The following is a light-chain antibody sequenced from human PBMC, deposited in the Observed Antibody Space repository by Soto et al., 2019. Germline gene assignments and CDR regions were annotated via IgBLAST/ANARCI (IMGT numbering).Light chain of an antibody. CDR3: SSYTASSTYV. CDR2: DVS. CDR1: RRDVGAYNY. J-gene: IGLJ1*01. Sequence: QSVVTQPASVSGYPGQSITISCTGGRRDVGAYNYVAWCQQHPGKGPKLLIYDVSNRPSGFSSRFSGSKSGNTASLTISGLRAEDEADYFCSSYTASSTYVFGTGTKVTV. V-gene: IGLV2-14*01.